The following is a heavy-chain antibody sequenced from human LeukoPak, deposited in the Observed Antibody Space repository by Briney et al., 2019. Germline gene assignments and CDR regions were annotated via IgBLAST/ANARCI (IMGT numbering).Heavy chain of an antibody. CDR3: ARGRWLQHGYFDY. V-gene: IGHV1-69*05. CDR2: IVPIFGTA. J-gene: IGHJ4*02. Sequence: APVKVSCKASGGTFSSYAISWVRQAPGQGLEWMGRIVPIFGTANYAQKFQGRVAITTDESTSTAYMELSSLRSEDTAVYYCARGRWLQHGYFDYWGQGTLVTVSS. CDR1: GGTFSSYA. D-gene: IGHD5-24*01.